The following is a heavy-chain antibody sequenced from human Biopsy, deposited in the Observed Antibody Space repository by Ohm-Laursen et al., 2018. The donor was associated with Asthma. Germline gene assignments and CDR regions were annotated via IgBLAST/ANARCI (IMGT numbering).Heavy chain of an antibody. Sequence: SLRPSCAASGFTFNNYGMHWVRQAPGKGLEWVSSISASGVRTFYADSVKGRFTVSRDSSRNTLYLQLSTLRVEDTAVYFCAKITTDRQKANNWFDPWGQGTLVTVSS. CDR1: GFTFNNYG. D-gene: IGHD3-22*01. CDR3: AKITTDRQKANNWFDP. V-gene: IGHV3-23*01. CDR2: ISASGVRT. J-gene: IGHJ5*02.